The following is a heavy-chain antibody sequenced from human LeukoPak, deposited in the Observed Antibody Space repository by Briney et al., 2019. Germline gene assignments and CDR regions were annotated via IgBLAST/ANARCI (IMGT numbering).Heavy chain of an antibody. CDR3: ARTYYYGSGSRYYYGMDV. Sequence: ASVKVSCKASGYTFTSYYMHWVRQAPGQGLEWMGIINPSGGSTSYAQKFQGRGTMTRDTSTSTVYMELSSLRSEDTAVYYCARTYYYGSGSRYYYGMDVWGKGTTVTVSS. D-gene: IGHD3-10*01. CDR1: GYTFTSYY. CDR2: INPSGGST. V-gene: IGHV1-46*01. J-gene: IGHJ6*04.